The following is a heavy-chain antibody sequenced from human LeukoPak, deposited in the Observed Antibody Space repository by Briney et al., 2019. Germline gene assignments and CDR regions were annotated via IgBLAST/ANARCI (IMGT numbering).Heavy chain of an antibody. CDR3: ARDLSIRGVAYADY. CDR1: GYTLTDYH. J-gene: IGHJ4*02. CDR2: INPNSGGT. D-gene: IGHD3-10*01. V-gene: IGHV1-2*02. Sequence: AASVKVSCKAFGYTLTDYHMHWVRQAPGQGLEWMGWINPNSGGTNYAQKFQGRVTMTRDTSISTAYMELSRLRSDDTAVYYCARDLSIRGVAYADYWGQGTLVTVSS.